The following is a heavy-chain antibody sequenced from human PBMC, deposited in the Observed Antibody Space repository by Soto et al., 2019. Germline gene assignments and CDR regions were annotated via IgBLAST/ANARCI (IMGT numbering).Heavy chain of an antibody. V-gene: IGHV4-34*01. CDR2: INHSGST. Sequence: SETLSLTCAVYGGSFSGYYWSWIRQPPGKGLEWIGEINHSGSTNYNPSLKSRVTISVDTSKNQFSLKLSSVTAADTAVYYCARLTLGYSYAKNYYYYGMDVWGQGTTVTVSS. D-gene: IGHD5-18*01. CDR3: ARLTLGYSYAKNYYYYGMDV. J-gene: IGHJ6*02. CDR1: GGSFSGYY.